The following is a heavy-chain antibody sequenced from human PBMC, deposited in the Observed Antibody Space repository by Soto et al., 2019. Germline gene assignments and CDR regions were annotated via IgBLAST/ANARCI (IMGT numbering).Heavy chain of an antibody. CDR2: ISWNSGTI. V-gene: IGHV3-9*01. CDR3: AKEPGGALWFDP. J-gene: IGHJ5*02. D-gene: IGHD2-15*01. Sequence: EVQLVESGGGLVQPGRSLRLSCAASRFTFDDYAMHWVRQAPGKGLEWVSGISWNSGTIGYADSVKGRFTISRDNAKNSLYLQMNCLRLEDTALYYCAKEPGGALWFDPWGQGALVSVSS. CDR1: RFTFDDYA.